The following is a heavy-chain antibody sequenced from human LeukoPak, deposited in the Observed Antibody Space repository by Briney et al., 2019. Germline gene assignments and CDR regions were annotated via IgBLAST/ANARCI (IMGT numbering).Heavy chain of an antibody. J-gene: IGHJ6*03. CDR1: GGPIRSRSFS. Sequence: SETLSLTCTVSGGPIRSRSFSWSWIRQPAGKGLEWIGHIYTSGRTNYSPSLKSRVTMSVDTSKNQFSLKLSSVTAADTAVYYCARGTSIAAADDYYYYYMDVWGKGTTVTISS. V-gene: IGHV4-61*09. CDR2: IYTSGRT. CDR3: ARGTSIAAADDYYYYYMDV. D-gene: IGHD6-13*01.